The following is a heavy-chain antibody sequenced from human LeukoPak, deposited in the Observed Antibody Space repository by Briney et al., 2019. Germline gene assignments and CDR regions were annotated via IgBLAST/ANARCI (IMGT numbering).Heavy chain of an antibody. D-gene: IGHD1-7*01. CDR3: AKGLELRFPWSSSQH. CDR1: GFTFSSYG. J-gene: IGHJ1*01. V-gene: IGHV3-30*02. Sequence: GGSLRLSCAASGFTFSSYGMHWVRQAPGKGLEWVAFIRYDGSNKYYADSVKGRFTISRDNSKNTLYLQMNSLRAEDTAVYYCAKGLELRFPWSSSQHWGQGTLVTVSS. CDR2: IRYDGSNK.